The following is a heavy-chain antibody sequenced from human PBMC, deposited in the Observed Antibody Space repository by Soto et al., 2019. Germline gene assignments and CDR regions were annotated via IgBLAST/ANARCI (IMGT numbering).Heavy chain of an antibody. CDR3: ARDYYDSSGYYYTRDAFDI. CDR1: GLSISSGCYY. D-gene: IGHD3-22*01. V-gene: IGHV4-31*02. Sequence: TLSLTWSLSGLSISSGCYYLRWIRQHPGKGLEWIGYIYYSGSTYYNASLKSRVTISVDTSKNQFSLKLSSVTAADTAVYYCARDYYDSSGYYYTRDAFDIWGQGTMVTVSS. J-gene: IGHJ3*02. CDR2: IYYSGST.